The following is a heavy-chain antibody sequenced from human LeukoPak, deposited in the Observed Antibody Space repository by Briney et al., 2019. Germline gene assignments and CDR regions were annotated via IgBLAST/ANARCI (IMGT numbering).Heavy chain of an antibody. J-gene: IGHJ6*02. CDR1: GITVSKYW. CDR2: IHSDGSTT. V-gene: IGHV3-74*01. CDR3: TRDANHYGGMDV. Sequence: GGSLRLSCAVSGITVSKYWMHWVRQVPGKGLVWVSRIHSDGSTTDYADSVKGRFTITRDSAKNTLYLEMNSLRVEDTAGYYCTRDANHYGGMDVWGQGTTVTVSS.